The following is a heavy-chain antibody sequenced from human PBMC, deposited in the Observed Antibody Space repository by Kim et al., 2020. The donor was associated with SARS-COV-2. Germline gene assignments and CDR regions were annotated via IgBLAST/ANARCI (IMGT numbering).Heavy chain of an antibody. D-gene: IGHD2-21*01. V-gene: IGHV1-18*01. CDR3: AGHERDGDGYFDY. J-gene: IGHJ4*02. Sequence: NYAQKLQGRVTLTTDTSTNTDYMDLRSLTSDDTAVYYCAGHERDGDGYFDYWAQGALVTVSS.